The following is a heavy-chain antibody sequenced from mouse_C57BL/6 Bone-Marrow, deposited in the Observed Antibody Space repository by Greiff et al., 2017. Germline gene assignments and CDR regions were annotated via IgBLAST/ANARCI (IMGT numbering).Heavy chain of an antibody. V-gene: IGHV1-64*01. J-gene: IGHJ3*01. CDR1: GYTFTSYW. D-gene: IGHD1-1*01. CDR2: IHPNSGST. Sequence: QVQLQQSGAELVKPGASVTLSCKASGYTFTSYWMHWVKQRPGQGLEWIGMIHPNSGSTNYNEKFKSKATLTVYKSSSTAYMQLSSLTSEDYAVYYCARTTTVVAPPGFAYWGQGTLVTVSA. CDR3: ARTTTVVAPPGFAY.